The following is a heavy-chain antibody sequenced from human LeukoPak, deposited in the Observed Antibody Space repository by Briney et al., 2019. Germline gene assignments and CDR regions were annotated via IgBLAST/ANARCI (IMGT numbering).Heavy chain of an antibody. CDR1: GGSVSSGSYY. J-gene: IGHJ4*02. CDR3: ARDSDSSFDY. V-gene: IGHV4-61*01. CDR2: IYYSGST. Sequence: PSETLSLTCTVSGGSVSSGSYYWSWIRQPPGKGLEWIGYIYYSGSTNYNPSLKSRVTISVDTSKNQFSLKLSSVTAADTAVYYCARDSDSSFDYWGQGTLVTVSS. D-gene: IGHD2-15*01.